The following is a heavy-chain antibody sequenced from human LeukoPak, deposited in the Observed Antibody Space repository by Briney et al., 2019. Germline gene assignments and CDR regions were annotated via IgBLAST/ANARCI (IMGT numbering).Heavy chain of an antibody. CDR3: ARDIGGTVEVATMNY. D-gene: IGHD5-24*01. V-gene: IGHV3-66*01. CDR2: IYRGDGT. Sequence: GGSLRLSCVASGFTGSSHYMSWVRQAPGKGLEWVSVIYRGDGTYYADSVKGRFTISRDNSRNTVYLQMNSLRAEDTAVYYCARDIGGTVEVATMNYWGRGTLVTVSS. J-gene: IGHJ4*02. CDR1: GFTGSSHY.